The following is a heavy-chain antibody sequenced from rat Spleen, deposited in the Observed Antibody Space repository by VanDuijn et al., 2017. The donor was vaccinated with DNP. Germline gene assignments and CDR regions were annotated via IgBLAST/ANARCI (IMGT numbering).Heavy chain of an antibody. CDR3: ARHEDYSSYVYGFAY. V-gene: IGHV5S13*01. Sequence: EVQLVESGGGLVQPGRSLKLSCAASGFTFSNYGMAWVRQAPTKGLEWVASITNSGGSTYYRDSVKGRFTISRDNAYSTLYLQMDSLRSEDTATYYCARHEDYSSYVYGFAYWGQGTLVTVSS. CDR1: GFTFSNYG. J-gene: IGHJ3*01. D-gene: IGHD1-2*01. CDR2: ITNSGGST.